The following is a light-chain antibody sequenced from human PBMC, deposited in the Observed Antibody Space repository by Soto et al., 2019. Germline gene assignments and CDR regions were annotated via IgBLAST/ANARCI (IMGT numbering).Light chain of an antibody. J-gene: IGKJ5*01. CDR1: QSVGTY. Sequence: EIVLTQSPATLSLSPGERATLSCRASQSVGTYLAWYQQKPGQAPRLLIYDASTRATGIPARFSGSGSGTDFNLTISSLESEDFAVYYCQQRANWPPITFGQGTRLEIK. CDR2: DAS. V-gene: IGKV3-11*01. CDR3: QQRANWPPIT.